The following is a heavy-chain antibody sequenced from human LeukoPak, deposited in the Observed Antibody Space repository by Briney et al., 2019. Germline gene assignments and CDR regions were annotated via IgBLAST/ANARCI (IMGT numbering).Heavy chain of an antibody. D-gene: IGHD6-13*01. Sequence: PSETLSLTCTVAGGSISVYYWSWIRQPPGKGLEWIGYIYYTGNTHYDPSLKSRVTISVDTSKNQFSLRLSSVTAADTAVYYCARHEQQLLYYFDYWGPGTLVTVAS. V-gene: IGHV4-59*08. CDR3: ARHEQQLLYYFDY. CDR1: GGSISVYY. CDR2: IYYTGNT. J-gene: IGHJ4*02.